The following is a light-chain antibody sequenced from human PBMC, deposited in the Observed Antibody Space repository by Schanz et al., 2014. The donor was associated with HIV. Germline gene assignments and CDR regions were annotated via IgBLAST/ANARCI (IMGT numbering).Light chain of an antibody. J-gene: IGKJ1*01. CDR2: GAS. V-gene: IGKV3-20*01. CDR1: QSVTSH. Sequence: EIVLMQSPVTLSLSPGERATLSCRASQSVTSHVAWYQQKPGQAPRLLIYGASTRATGIPARFSGSGSGTDFTLTISRLEPEDFAIYCCPQYGSSPLFGQGTKVEIK. CDR3: PQYGSSPL.